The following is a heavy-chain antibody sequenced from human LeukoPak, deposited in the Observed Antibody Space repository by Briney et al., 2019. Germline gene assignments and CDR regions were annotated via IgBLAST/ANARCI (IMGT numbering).Heavy chain of an antibody. CDR3: ARARSCSDGTCFRAFDI. J-gene: IGHJ3*02. CDR2: IYYSGRA. Sequence: SETLSLTCTVSGDSISSGDYFWSWIRQPPGKGLEWIGYIYYSGRAYYNPSLKSRVVISVDTSKNQFSLRLTSVTAADSAVFFCARARSCSDGTCFRAFDIWGQGTLVTVSS. D-gene: IGHD2-15*01. CDR1: GDSISSGDYF. V-gene: IGHV4-30-4*01.